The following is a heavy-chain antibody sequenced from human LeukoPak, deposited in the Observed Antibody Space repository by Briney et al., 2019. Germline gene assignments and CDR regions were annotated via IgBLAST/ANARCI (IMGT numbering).Heavy chain of an antibody. D-gene: IGHD1-14*01. CDR1: GLTFTNYW. Sequence: GGSLRLSCAASGLTFTNYWMNWVRQAPGIGLEWMGNINQDGTGKYYAASVEGRFTISRDNSKNTLYLQMNSLRAEDTAVYYCAKPSPGSFDFDLWGRGTLVTVSS. J-gene: IGHJ2*01. CDR3: AKPSPGSFDFDL. V-gene: IGHV3-7*05. CDR2: INQDGTGK.